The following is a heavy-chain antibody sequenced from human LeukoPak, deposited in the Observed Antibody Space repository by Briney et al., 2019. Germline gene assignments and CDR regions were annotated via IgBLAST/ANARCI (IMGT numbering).Heavy chain of an antibody. V-gene: IGHV4-59*08. J-gene: IGHJ3*02. Sequence: TSETLSLTCTVSGGSISSYYWSWIRQPPGKGLEWIGYIYYSGSTNYNPSLKSRVTISVDTSKNQFSLKLSSVTAADTAVYYCARHTPSGSAAFDIWGQGTMVTVSS. CDR1: GGSISSYY. CDR2: IYYSGST. CDR3: ARHTPSGSAAFDI. D-gene: IGHD1-26*01.